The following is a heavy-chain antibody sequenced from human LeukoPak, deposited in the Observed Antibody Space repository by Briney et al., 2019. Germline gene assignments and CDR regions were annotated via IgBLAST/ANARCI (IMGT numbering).Heavy chain of an antibody. D-gene: IGHD3-22*01. CDR2: IYYSGST. CDR3: ARLSSGPWSYFDY. Sequence: SETLSLTCTVSGGSISSSSYYWGWIRQPPGKGLEWIGYIYYSGSTNYNPSLKSRVTISVDTSKNQFSLKLSSVTAADTAVYYCARLSSGPWSYFDYWGQGTLVTVSS. CDR1: GGSISSSSYY. J-gene: IGHJ4*02. V-gene: IGHV4-61*05.